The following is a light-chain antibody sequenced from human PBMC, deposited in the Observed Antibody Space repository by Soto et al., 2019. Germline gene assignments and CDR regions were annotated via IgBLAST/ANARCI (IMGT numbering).Light chain of an antibody. V-gene: IGKV1-5*03. CDR2: RAS. Sequence: DIQMTQSPSTLAASVGDRVIITCRASQNINSRLAWYQQKPGNAPKLLIYRASSLESGVPSRFSGSGSETEFTLTISGLQPDDFATYYCQQYNSYSPTFGQGTKVDI. J-gene: IGKJ1*01. CDR1: QNINSR. CDR3: QQYNSYSPT.